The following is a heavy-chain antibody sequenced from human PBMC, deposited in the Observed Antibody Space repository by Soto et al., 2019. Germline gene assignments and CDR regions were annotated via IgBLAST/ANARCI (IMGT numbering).Heavy chain of an antibody. CDR1: GFTFSSYS. CDR2: ISSSSSTI. V-gene: IGHV3-48*01. CDR3: ARDLSPGVPAARGRWFDP. J-gene: IGHJ5*02. Sequence: EVQLVESGGGLVQPGGSLRLSCAASGFTFSSYSMNWVRQAPGKGLEWVSYISSSSSTIYYADSVKGRFTISRDNAKNSLYLQMNSLRAEDTAVYYWARDLSPGVPAARGRWFDPWGQGTLVTVSS. D-gene: IGHD2-2*01.